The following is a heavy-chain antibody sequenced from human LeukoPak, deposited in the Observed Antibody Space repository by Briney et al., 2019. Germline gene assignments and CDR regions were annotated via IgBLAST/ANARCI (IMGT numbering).Heavy chain of an antibody. CDR1: GFTLNSYW. D-gene: IGHD5/OR15-5a*01. V-gene: IGHV3-7*01. J-gene: IGHJ5*02. CDR3: ARLMGESTIYDL. Sequence: GGSLRLSCTASGFTLNSYWMSWVRQAAGKGLEWVASINQNGNEKHYVDSVKGRFIISRDNAEKSVSLQMNGLRDEDTAMYYCARLMGESTIYDLWGQGTLVTVSS. CDR2: INQNGNEK.